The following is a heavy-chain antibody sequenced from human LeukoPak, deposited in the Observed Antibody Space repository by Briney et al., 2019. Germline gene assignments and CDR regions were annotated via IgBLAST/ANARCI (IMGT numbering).Heavy chain of an antibody. Sequence: PGGSLRLSCAASGFIFSDTPMSWVRQAPGKGLEWLSYISNSGSVTRYADSIRGRFTISRDNAKNSLYLQMNSLRDDDTAVYYCARDPQHTWFDPWGQGTQVTVSS. CDR1: GFIFSDTP. J-gene: IGHJ5*02. CDR3: ARDPQHTWFDP. CDR2: ISNSGSVT. V-gene: IGHV3-48*02.